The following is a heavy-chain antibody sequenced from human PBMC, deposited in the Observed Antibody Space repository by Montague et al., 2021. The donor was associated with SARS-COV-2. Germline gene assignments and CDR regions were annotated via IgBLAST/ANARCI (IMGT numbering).Heavy chain of an antibody. J-gene: IGHJ3*02. CDR2: IYHTGST. D-gene: IGHD3-22*01. Sequence: TLSLTCTVSGGSISSGGYYWSWIRQHPGKGLEWIGYIYHTGSTHYNPSLKSRVTISKETSKNHFSLNLSSVTAADSAAYYCARDSGYYDSSGYPYDAFDIWGQGTKVTVSS. V-gene: IGHV4-31*03. CDR1: GGSISSGGYY. CDR3: ARDSGYYDSSGYPYDAFDI.